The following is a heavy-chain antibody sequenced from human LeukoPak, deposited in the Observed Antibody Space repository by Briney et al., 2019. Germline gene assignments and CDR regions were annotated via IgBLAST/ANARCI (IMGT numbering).Heavy chain of an antibody. CDR3: ARDSSVQLWLVYYFDY. Sequence: QPGGSLRLSCAASGFTVSSNNMNWVRQAPGKGLEWVAVISYDGSNKYYADSVKGRFTISRDNSKNTLYLQMNSLRAEDTAVYYCARDSSVQLWLVYYFDYWGQGTLVTVSS. J-gene: IGHJ4*02. CDR2: ISYDGSNK. V-gene: IGHV3-30-3*01. CDR1: GFTVSSNN. D-gene: IGHD5-18*01.